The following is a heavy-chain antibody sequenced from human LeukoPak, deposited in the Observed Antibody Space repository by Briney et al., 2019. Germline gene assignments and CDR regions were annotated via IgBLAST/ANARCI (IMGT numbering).Heavy chain of an antibody. CDR3: ARPEVGATRGLDY. CDR2: IYYSGST. J-gene: IGHJ4*02. CDR1: GGSIGSSSYY. V-gene: IGHV4-39*01. D-gene: IGHD1-26*01. Sequence: SETLSHTCTVSGGSIGSSSYYWGWIRQPPGKGLEWIGSIYYSGSTYYNPSLKSRVTISVDTSKNQFSLKLSSVTAADTAVYYCARPEVGATRGLDYWVQGTLVTVSS.